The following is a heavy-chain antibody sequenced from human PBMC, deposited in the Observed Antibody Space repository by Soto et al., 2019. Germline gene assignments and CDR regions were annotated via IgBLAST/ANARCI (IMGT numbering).Heavy chain of an antibody. J-gene: IGHJ6*03. V-gene: IGHV3-9*01. Sequence: EVQLVESGGGLVQPGGSLRLSCAASGLTFTSYWMHWVRQAPGKGLVWVSGISWNSGSIGYADSVKGRFTISRDNAKNSLYLQMNSLRAEDTALYYCAKVQSEGLTDYYYYYMDVWGKGTTVTVSS. CDR3: AKVQSEGLTDYYYYYMDV. CDR1: GLTFTSYW. CDR2: ISWNSGSI. D-gene: IGHD6-19*01.